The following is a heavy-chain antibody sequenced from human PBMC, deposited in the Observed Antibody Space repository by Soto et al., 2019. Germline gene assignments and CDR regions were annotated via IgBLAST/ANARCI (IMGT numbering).Heavy chain of an antibody. D-gene: IGHD2-2*01. CDR3: ARGSKGVVPAARQWLVPSYFDY. CDR2: ISAYNGNT. V-gene: IGHV1-18*01. J-gene: IGHJ4*02. Sequence: ASVKVSCKVSGYTFTSYGISWVRQAPGQGLEWMGWISAYNGNTNYAQKLQGRVTITRDTSASTAYMELSSLRSEDTAVYYCARGSKGVVPAARQWLVPSYFDYWGQGTLVTVSS. CDR1: GYTFTSYG.